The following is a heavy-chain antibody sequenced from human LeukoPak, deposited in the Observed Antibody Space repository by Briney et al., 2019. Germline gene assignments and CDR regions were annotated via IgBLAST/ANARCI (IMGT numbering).Heavy chain of an antibody. V-gene: IGHV4-59*01. Sequence: SETLSLTCTVSGGSISSYYWSWIRQPPGKGLEWIGYIYYSGSTNYNPSLKSRVTISVDTSKNQFSLKLSSVTAADTAVYYCARDGGYDRSPEYYFDYWGQGTLVTVSS. CDR3: ARDGGYDRSPEYYFDY. CDR1: GGSISSYY. J-gene: IGHJ4*02. CDR2: IYYSGST. D-gene: IGHD5-12*01.